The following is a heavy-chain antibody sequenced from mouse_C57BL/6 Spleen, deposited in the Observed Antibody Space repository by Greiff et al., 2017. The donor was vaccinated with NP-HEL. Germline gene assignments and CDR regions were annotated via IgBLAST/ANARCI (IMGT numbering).Heavy chain of an antibody. CDR1: GYAFSSYW. D-gene: IGHD1-1*01. J-gene: IGHJ3*01. CDR2: IYPGDGDT. CDR3: VDGSHLEGFAY. Sequence: QVQLQQSGAELVKPGASVKISCKASGYAFSSYWMNWVKQRPGKGLEWIGQIYPGDGDTNYNGKFKGKATLTADKSSSTAYMQLSSLTAADSAVYFCVDGSHLEGFAYWGQGTLVTVSA. V-gene: IGHV1-80*01.